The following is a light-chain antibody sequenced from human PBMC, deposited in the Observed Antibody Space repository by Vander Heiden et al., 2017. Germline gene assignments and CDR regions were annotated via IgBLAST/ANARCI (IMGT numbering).Light chain of an antibody. CDR1: ALPKQY. J-gene: IGLJ2*01. CDR3: QSADSSGADVV. CDR2: KDS. V-gene: IGLV3-25*03. Sequence: SYALTQPPSVSVPPGQTARITCSGDALPKQYAFWYQQKPGQAPVLVMYKDSERSSGIPDRFSGSSSGTTVTLTISGVQAEDEADYYCQSADSSGADVVFGGGTKLTVL.